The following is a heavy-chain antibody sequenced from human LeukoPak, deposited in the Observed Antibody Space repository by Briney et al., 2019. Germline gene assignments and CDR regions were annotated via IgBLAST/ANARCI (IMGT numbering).Heavy chain of an antibody. V-gene: IGHV3-9*01. Sequence: LSLTCTVSGGSISSYYWSWIRQAPGKGLEWVSGISWNSGSIGYADSVKGRFTISRDNAKNSLYLQMNSLRAEDTALYYCAKVLESGYSNDAFDIWGQGTMVTVSS. D-gene: IGHD3-3*01. CDR1: GGSISSYY. CDR3: AKVLESGYSNDAFDI. CDR2: ISWNSGSI. J-gene: IGHJ3*02.